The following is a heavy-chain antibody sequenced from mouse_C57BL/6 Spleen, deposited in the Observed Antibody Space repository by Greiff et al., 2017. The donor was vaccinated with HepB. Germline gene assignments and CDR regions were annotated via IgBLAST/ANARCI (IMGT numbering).Heavy chain of an antibody. Sequence: DVKLQESGAELVRPGASVKLSCTASGFNIKDDYMHWVKQRPEQGLEWIGWIDPENGDTEYASKFQGKAAITADTSSNTAYLQLSSLTSEDTAVYYCTTYYYGSSYGYFDVWGTGTTVTVSS. CDR2: IDPENGDT. CDR1: GFNIKDDY. D-gene: IGHD1-1*01. J-gene: IGHJ1*03. V-gene: IGHV14-4*01. CDR3: TTYYYGSSYGYFDV.